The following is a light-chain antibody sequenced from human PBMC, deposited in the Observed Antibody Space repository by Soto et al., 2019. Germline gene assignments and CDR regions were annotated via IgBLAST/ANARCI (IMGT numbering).Light chain of an antibody. CDR2: DVS. CDR3: SSYRSSGTLVV. V-gene: IGLV2-14*03. CDR1: SFKN. J-gene: IGLJ1*01. Sequence: QSALTQPASVSGSPGQSITISCTGTSFKNVSWYQQHPGQAPKLLIYDVSYRPSGISHRFSGSKSGNTASLTISGLQAEDEADYYCSSYRSSGTLVVFGSGTKVTVL.